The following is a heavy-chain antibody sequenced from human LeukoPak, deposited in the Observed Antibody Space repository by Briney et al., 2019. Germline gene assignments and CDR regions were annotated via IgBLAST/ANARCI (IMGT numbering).Heavy chain of an antibody. CDR2: IRYDGSNK. CDR3: AKTRGLVVTTTYFDY. V-gene: IGHV3-30*02. D-gene: IGHD3-22*01. CDR1: GFTFSNYW. Sequence: PGGSLRLSCAASGFTFSNYWMSWVRQAPEKGLEWVAFIRYDGSNKYYADSVKGRSTISRDNSKNTLYLQMNSLRAEDTAVYYCAKTRGLVVTTTYFDYWGQGTLVTVSS. J-gene: IGHJ4*02.